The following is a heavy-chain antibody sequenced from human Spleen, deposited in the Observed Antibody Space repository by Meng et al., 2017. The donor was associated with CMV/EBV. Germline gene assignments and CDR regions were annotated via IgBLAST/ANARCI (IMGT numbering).Heavy chain of an antibody. D-gene: IGHD3-22*01. CDR1: GYTFPTRG. Sequence: KASGYTFPTRGLAWVRRAPGQGLEWMGWISTYNGNTLYTPKFQGRVTMTTDTSTTTAYMELRSLRSDDTAVYYCARDEDSSAFWFDPWGQGTLVTVSS. J-gene: IGHJ5*02. V-gene: IGHV1-18*01. CDR3: ARDEDSSAFWFDP. CDR2: ISTYNGNT.